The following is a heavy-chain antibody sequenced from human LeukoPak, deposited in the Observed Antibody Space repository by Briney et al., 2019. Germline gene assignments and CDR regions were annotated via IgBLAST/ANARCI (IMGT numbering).Heavy chain of an antibody. CDR3: ASAAGTDY. D-gene: IGHD6-13*01. Sequence: SETLSLTCTVSGGSISSGSYYWSWLRQPAGKGLEWIGRIYTSGSTNYNPSLKSRVTISVDTSKNQFSLKLSSVTAADTAVYYCASAAGTDYWGQGTLVTVSS. CDR1: GGSISSGSYY. V-gene: IGHV4-61*02. CDR2: IYTSGST. J-gene: IGHJ4*02.